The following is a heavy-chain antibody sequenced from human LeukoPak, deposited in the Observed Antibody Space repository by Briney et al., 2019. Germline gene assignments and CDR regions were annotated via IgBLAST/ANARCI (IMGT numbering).Heavy chain of an antibody. CDR2: IKQDGSEK. J-gene: IGHJ6*03. D-gene: IGHD5-24*01. CDR1: GFTFSSYW. CDR3: ARYRYRMATNIAPRDSHYMDV. V-gene: IGHV3-7*01. Sequence: GGSLRLSCAASGFTFSSYWMSWVRQAPGKGLEWVANIKQDGSEKYYVDSVKGRFTISRDTAKNSLYLQMNSLRVDDTAVYYCARYRYRMATNIAPRDSHYMDVWGKGATVTISS.